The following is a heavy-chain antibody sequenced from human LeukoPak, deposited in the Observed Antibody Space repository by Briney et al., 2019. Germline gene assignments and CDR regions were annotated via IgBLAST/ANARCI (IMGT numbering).Heavy chain of an antibody. Sequence: GGSLRLSCAASGFTFSSYAMHWVRQAPGKGLEWVAVISYDGSNKYYADSVKGRFTISRDNSKNTLYLQMNSLRAEDTAVYYCAKQSYDSSGYYLYYFDYWGQGTLVTVSS. CDR2: ISYDGSNK. V-gene: IGHV3-30-3*01. D-gene: IGHD3-22*01. CDR3: AKQSYDSSGYYLYYFDY. CDR1: GFTFSSYA. J-gene: IGHJ4*02.